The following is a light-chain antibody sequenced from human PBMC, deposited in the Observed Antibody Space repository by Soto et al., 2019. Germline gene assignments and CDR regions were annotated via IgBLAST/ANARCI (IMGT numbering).Light chain of an antibody. Sequence: EIVMTQSPATLSMSPGGRATLSCRASQSVSSNLAWYQQKPGQAPRLLIYGASTRATGIPARCSCSGSGTELTLTISSRQSEDFAVYDCQQYNNWPLLRTFGGGTKVEIK. CDR1: QSVSSN. CDR2: GAS. J-gene: IGKJ4*01. V-gene: IGKV3-15*01. CDR3: QQYNNWPLLRT.